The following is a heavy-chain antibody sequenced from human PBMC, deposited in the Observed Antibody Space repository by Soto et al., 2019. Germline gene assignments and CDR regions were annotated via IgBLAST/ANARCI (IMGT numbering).Heavy chain of an antibody. V-gene: IGHV3-48*02. CDR3: ARDRKAPNYYYYGMDV. CDR2: ISSSSSTI. J-gene: IGHJ6*02. Sequence: GGSLRLSCAASGFTFSSYSMNWVRQAPGKGLEWVSYISSSSSTIYYADSVKGRFTISRDNAKNSLYLQMNSLRDEDTAVYYCARDRKAPNYYYYGMDVWGQGTTVTV. CDR1: GFTFSSYS.